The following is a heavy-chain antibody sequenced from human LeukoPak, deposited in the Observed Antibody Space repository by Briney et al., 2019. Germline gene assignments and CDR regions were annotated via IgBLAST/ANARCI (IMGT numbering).Heavy chain of an antibody. CDR2: IYYSGST. CDR3: ARSVVAAEYYFDY. V-gene: IGHV4-59*01. D-gene: IGHD2-15*01. J-gene: IGHJ4*02. Sequence: SETLSLTCTVSGGSISSYYWSWIRQPPGKGLEWIGYIYYSGSTDSNSSLKSRVTISVDTSKNQFSLKLTSVTAADTAVYYCARSVVAAEYYFDYWGQGTLVTVSS. CDR1: GGSISSYY.